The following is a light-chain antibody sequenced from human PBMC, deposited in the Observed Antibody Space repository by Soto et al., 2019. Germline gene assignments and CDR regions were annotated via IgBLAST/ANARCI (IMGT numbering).Light chain of an antibody. V-gene: IGLV2-14*01. J-gene: IGLJ3*02. CDR2: EVI. Sequence: QSALTQPASVSGSPGQSITISCAGTSSDVGGYNYVSWYQQHPDKAPKLMIYEVINRPSGVSNRFSGSKSGNTASLTISGLQAEDEADYYCPSYTNSGTWVFGGGTKLTVL. CDR1: SSDVGGYNY. CDR3: PSYTNSGTWV.